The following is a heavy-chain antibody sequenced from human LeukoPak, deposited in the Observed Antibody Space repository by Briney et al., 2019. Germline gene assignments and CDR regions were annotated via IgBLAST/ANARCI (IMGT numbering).Heavy chain of an antibody. Sequence: ASVKVSCKASGYTFTGYYMHWVRQAPGQGLEWMGWINPNSGGTNYAQKFQGRVTMTRDTSISTAYMELSRLRSDDTAVYYCARDLGSGSPPLYYYYGMDVWGQGTTVTVSS. J-gene: IGHJ6*02. CDR2: INPNSGGT. CDR3: ARDLGSGSPPLYYYYGMDV. CDR1: GYTFTGYY. V-gene: IGHV1-2*02. D-gene: IGHD1-26*01.